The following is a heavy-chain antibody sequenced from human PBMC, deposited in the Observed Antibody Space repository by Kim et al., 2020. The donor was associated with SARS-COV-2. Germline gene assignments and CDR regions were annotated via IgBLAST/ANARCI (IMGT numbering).Heavy chain of an antibody. CDR1: GFTFSSYA. V-gene: IGHV3-30-3*01. J-gene: IGHJ3*02. CDR2: ISYDGSNK. D-gene: IGHD4-17*01. CDR3: ARDMTTVGSGAFDI. Sequence: GGSLRLSCAASGFTFSSYAMHWVRQAPGKGLEWVAVISYDGSNKYYADSVKGRFTISRDNSKNTLYLQMNSLRAEDTAVYYCARDMTTVGSGAFDIWGQGTMVTVSS.